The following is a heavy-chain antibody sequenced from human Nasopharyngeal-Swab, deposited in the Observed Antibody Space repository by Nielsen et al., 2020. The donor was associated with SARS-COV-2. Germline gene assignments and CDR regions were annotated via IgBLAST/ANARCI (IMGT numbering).Heavy chain of an antibody. Sequence: ASVKVSCKASGYTFTSYGISWVRQAPGQGLEWMGRINPNSGGTNYAQKFQGRVTMTRDTSISTAYMELSRLRSDDTAVYYCASYGPLYGMDVWGQGTTVTVSS. CDR2: INPNSGGT. J-gene: IGHJ6*02. D-gene: IGHD4-17*01. V-gene: IGHV1-2*06. CDR1: GYTFTSYG. CDR3: ASYGPLYGMDV.